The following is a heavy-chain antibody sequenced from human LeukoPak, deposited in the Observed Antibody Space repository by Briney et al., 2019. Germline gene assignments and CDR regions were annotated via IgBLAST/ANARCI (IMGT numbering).Heavy chain of an antibody. CDR2: IVVGSGNT. CDR3: ATDLWGACSSTNCYGMDV. CDR1: GFTFTTGSA. J-gene: IGHJ6*02. V-gene: IGHV1-58*01. Sequence: SVKASCKASGFTFTTGSAVQWVRQARGQRLEWIGWIVVGSGNTYYAQKFQERVTITRDMSTSTAYMELSSLRSEDTAVYYCATDLWGACSSTNCYGMDVWGQGTTVTVSS. D-gene: IGHD2-2*01.